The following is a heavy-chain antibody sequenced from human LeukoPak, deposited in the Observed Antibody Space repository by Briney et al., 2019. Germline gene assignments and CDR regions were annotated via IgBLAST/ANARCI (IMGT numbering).Heavy chain of an antibody. CDR3: ARGSTVVATTFFYF. J-gene: IGHJ4*02. D-gene: IGHD4-23*01. CDR2: IYYSGST. CDR1: GGSISSGGYY. Sequence: NTSETLSLTCTVSGGSISSGGYYWSWIRQHPGKGLEWIGYIYYSGSTYYNPSLKSRVTISVDTSKNQFSLKLSSVTAADTAVYYCARGSTVVATTFFYFWGQGTLVTVSS. V-gene: IGHV4-31*03.